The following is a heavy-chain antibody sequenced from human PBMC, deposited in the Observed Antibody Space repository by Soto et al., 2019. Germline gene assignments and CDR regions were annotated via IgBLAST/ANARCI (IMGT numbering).Heavy chain of an antibody. D-gene: IGHD1-7*01. CDR1: GFTFSSYG. V-gene: IGHV3-23*01. CDR3: AKDRRAGGNYGFYSDF. J-gene: IGHJ4*02. Sequence: EVQLLKSGGGLVQPGGSLRLSCAASGFTFSSYGKTWVRQAPGKGLEWVSFSSATGAGTYYADSVKGRFTISRDNSKNTLYLQMTSLRADDTAVYYCAKDRRAGGNYGFYSDFWGQGALVIVSS. CDR2: SSATGAGT.